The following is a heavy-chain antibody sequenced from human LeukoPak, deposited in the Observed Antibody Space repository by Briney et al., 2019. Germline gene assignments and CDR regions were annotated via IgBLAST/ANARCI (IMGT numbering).Heavy chain of an antibody. CDR3: GRLSATRSYAFDI. Sequence: GGSRRLSCAASVFTFRTYAMSFVRQAPGEGLEGGSVISVTGGGTYYADSVKGRFTISRDNSKNTLYLQMSSLRAEDTALYYCGRLSATRSYAFDIWGQGTMVTVSS. J-gene: IGHJ3*02. V-gene: IGHV3-23*01. CDR1: VFTFRTYA. CDR2: ISVTGGGT. D-gene: IGHD2-15*01.